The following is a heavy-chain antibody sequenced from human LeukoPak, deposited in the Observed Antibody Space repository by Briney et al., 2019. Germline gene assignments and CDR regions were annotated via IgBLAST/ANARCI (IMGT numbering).Heavy chain of an antibody. Sequence: ASVKVSCKASGYTFTSYGISWVRQAPGQGLEWMGWISAYNGNTNYAQKLQGRVTMTTDTSTSTAYMELSSLRSEDTAVYYCARDHYYDSSGYSRTGFDYWGQGTLVTVSS. D-gene: IGHD3-22*01. J-gene: IGHJ4*02. CDR1: GYTFTSYG. CDR2: ISAYNGNT. V-gene: IGHV1-18*01. CDR3: ARDHYYDSSGYSRTGFDY.